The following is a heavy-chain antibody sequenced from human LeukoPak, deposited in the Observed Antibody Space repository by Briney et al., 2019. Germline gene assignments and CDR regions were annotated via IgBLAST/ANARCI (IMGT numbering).Heavy chain of an antibody. D-gene: IGHD3-22*01. CDR1: GGSISSGSYY. J-gene: IGHJ4*02. V-gene: IGHV4-61*02. CDR2: IFLSGST. CDR3: ARENYYNTSD. Sequence: SETLSLTCSVSGGSISSGSYYWSWIRQPAGKGLEWIGRIFLSGSTNYNPSLKSRVTMSIATSKNQSSLSLRSVTAADTAVYYCARENYYNTSDWGQGTLVTVSS.